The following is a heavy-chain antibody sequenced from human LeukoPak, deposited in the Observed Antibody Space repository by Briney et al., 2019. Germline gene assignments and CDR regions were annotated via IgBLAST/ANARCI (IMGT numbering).Heavy chain of an antibody. V-gene: IGHV3-53*01. CDR3: AKDTRLYSGSGSYFLDF. D-gene: IGHD3-10*01. Sequence: GSLRLSCAASGFTVSNNYMSWVRQAPGKGLEWVSVIYSGGSTYYTDSVKGRFTISRDNSKNTLFLQMNSLRAEDTAVYYCAKDTRLYSGSGSYFLDFWGQGTLVTVPS. CDR1: GFTVSNNY. J-gene: IGHJ4*02. CDR2: IYSGGST.